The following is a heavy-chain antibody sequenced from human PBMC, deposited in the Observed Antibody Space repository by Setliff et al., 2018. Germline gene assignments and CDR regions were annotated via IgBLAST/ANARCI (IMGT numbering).Heavy chain of an antibody. Sequence: RLSCAASGFTFSNAWMSWVRQAPGKGLEWVGRIKSKTDGGTTDYAAPVKGRFTISRDDSKNTLYLQMNSLKTEGTAVYYCTTTNYDILTGYYSHLDYWGQGTLVTVSS. CDR1: GFTFSNAW. CDR3: TTTNYDILTGYYSHLDY. V-gene: IGHV3-15*01. D-gene: IGHD3-9*01. J-gene: IGHJ4*02. CDR2: IKSKTDGGTT.